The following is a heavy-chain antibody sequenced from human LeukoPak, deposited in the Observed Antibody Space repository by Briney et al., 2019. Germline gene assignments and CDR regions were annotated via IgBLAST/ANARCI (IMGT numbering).Heavy chain of an antibody. J-gene: IGHJ4*02. CDR1: GGSFSGYY. V-gene: IGHV4-34*01. D-gene: IGHD3-22*01. CDR3: SRSRDNSSGYYYAPFDY. Sequence: PSETLSLTCAVYGGSFSGYYWSWIRQPPGKGLEWIGEINHSGSTNYNPSLKSQVTISVDTSKNQFSLKLSSVTAADTAVYYCSRSRDNSSGYYYAPFDYWGQGTLVTVSS. CDR2: INHSGST.